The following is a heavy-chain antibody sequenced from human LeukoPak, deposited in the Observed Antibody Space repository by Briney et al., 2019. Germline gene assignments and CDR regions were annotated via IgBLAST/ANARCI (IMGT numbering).Heavy chain of an antibody. CDR2: ISSSSSYI. CDR3: ARGGGYSYPYYFDY. Sequence: PGGSLRLSCAASGFTFSSYSMNWDRQAPGKGLEWVSSISSSSSYIYYADSVKGRFTISRDNAKSSLYLQMNSLRAEDTAVYYCARGGGYSYPYYFDYWGQGTLVTVSS. V-gene: IGHV3-21*01. J-gene: IGHJ4*02. D-gene: IGHD5-18*01. CDR1: GFTFSSYS.